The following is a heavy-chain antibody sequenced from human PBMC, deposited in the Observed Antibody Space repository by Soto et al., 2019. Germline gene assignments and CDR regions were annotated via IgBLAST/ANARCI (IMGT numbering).Heavy chain of an antibody. D-gene: IGHD3-10*01. CDR3: ARHPGGGGY. Sequence: EVQLVESGGGLIQPGGSLRLSCAVSGFTVSNNYMSWVRQAPGKGLEGVSVIYSGGYTAYGDSVKGRFTISRDNSKNTLYLQRKTRRPADPAVFSGARHPGGGGYWGQGTLVTVSS. J-gene: IGHJ4*02. CDR1: GFTVSNNY. CDR2: IYSGGYT. V-gene: IGHV3-53*01.